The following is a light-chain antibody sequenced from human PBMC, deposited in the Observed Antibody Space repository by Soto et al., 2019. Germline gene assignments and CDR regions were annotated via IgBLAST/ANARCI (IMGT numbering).Light chain of an antibody. CDR1: QSVSSN. CDR3: QQYDNWPPIT. J-gene: IGKJ5*01. CDR2: DAS. Sequence: EILMTQSPVTLSVSPGERATLSCRASQSVSSNLAWYQQKPGQAPRLLIYDASTRATGIPARFSGSGSGTELTLTISSLQSEDFAIYHCQQYDNWPPITFGQGTRLEIK. V-gene: IGKV3-15*01.